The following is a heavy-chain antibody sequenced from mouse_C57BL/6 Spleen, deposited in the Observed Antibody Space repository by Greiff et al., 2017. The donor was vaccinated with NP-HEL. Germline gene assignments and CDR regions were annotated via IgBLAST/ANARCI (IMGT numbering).Heavy chain of an antibody. Sequence: VKLVESGPGLVAPSQSLSITCTVSGFSLTSYGVHWVRQPPGKGLEWLGVIWAGGSTNYNSALMSRLSISKEHSKSQGFLKMNSLQTDDTARYYCARLEDIWGQGTTLTVSS. CDR3: ARLEDI. CDR2: IWAGGST. CDR1: GFSLTSYG. V-gene: IGHV2-9*02. J-gene: IGHJ2*01. D-gene: IGHD1-3*01.